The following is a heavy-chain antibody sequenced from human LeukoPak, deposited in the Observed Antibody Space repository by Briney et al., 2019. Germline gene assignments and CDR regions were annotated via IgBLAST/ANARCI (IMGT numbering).Heavy chain of an antibody. Sequence: PSETLSLTCTVSGGSISSYYWSWIRQPPGKGLEWIGYIYYSGSTNYNPSLKSRVTISVDTSKNQFSLKLSSVTAADTAVYYCARVKVDSSGSKIDYWGQGTLVTVSS. D-gene: IGHD3-22*01. V-gene: IGHV4-59*01. CDR1: GGSISSYY. J-gene: IGHJ4*02. CDR3: ARVKVDSSGSKIDY. CDR2: IYYSGST.